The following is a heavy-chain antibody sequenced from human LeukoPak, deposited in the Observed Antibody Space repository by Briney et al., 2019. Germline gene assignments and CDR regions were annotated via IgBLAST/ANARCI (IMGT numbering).Heavy chain of an antibody. J-gene: IGHJ4*02. CDR2: IYYSGST. CDR1: GGSVSSGSYY. Sequence: SETLSLTCTVSGGSVSSGSYYWSGIRQPPGKGLEWIGYIYYSGSTNYNPSLKSRATISVDTSKNQFSLKLSSVTAADTAVYYCARELRGYDSSGYYLDYWGQGTLVTVSS. D-gene: IGHD3-22*01. V-gene: IGHV4-61*01. CDR3: ARELRGYDSSGYYLDY.